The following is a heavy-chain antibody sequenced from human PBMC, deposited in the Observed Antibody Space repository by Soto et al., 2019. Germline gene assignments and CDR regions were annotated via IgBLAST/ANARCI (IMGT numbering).Heavy chain of an antibody. CDR2: LTRSGGDT. D-gene: IGHD3-22*01. CDR1: GFTFSTYA. J-gene: IGHJ2*01. V-gene: IGHV3-23*01. CDR3: AKVGSFYDNYDHWYVDL. Sequence: EVQLLESGGGLVQPGGSLRLSCEASGFTFSTYAMTWVRQAPGKGLEWVSALTRSGGDTIYVDSVKGRFTISRDNSKNTLHLQMNSLRAVDTAVYYCAKVGSFYDNYDHWYVDLGGRGTLFTVSS.